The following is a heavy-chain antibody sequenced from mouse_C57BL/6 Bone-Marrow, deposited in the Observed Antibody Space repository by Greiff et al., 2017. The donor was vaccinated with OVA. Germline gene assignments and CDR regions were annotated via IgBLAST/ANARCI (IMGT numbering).Heavy chain of an antibody. V-gene: IGHV5-9*01. Sequence: DVKLVESGGGLVKPGGSLKLSCAASGFTFSSYTMSWVRQTPEKRLEWVATISGGGGNTYYPDSVKGRFTISRDNAKNTLYLQMSSLRSEDTALYYCARHYYGNFLFAYWGQGTLVTVSA. J-gene: IGHJ3*01. CDR3: ARHYYGNFLFAY. D-gene: IGHD2-1*01. CDR1: GFTFSSYT. CDR2: ISGGGGNT.